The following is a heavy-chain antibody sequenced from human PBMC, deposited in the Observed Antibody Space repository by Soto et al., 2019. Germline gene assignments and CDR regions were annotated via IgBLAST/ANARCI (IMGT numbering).Heavy chain of an antibody. CDR1: GFTFSSYA. CDR2: ISGSGGST. J-gene: IGHJ5*02. Sequence: VQLLESGGGLVQPGGSLRLSCAASGFTFSSYAMSWVRQAPGKGLDWVSAISGSGGSTYYADSVKGRFTISRDNSKNTLYLQMNSLRAEDTAIYYCAKGPMTTVTKVRNWFDPWGQGTLVTVSS. V-gene: IGHV3-23*01. CDR3: AKGPMTTVTKVRNWFDP. D-gene: IGHD4-4*01.